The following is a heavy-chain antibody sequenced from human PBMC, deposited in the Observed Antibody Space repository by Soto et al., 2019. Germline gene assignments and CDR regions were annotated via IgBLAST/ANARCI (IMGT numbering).Heavy chain of an antibody. CDR2: IIPIFGTA. J-gene: IGHJ6*02. CDR1: GGTFSSYA. CDR3: ARDRVGGTTRPYYYYYGMDV. Sequence: SVKVSCKASGGTFSSYAISWVRQAPGQGLEWMGGIIPIFGTANYAQKFQGRVTITADESTSTAYMELSNLRSEDTAVYYCARDRVGGTTRPYYYYYGMDVWGQGTTVTVSS. D-gene: IGHD1-7*01. V-gene: IGHV1-69*13.